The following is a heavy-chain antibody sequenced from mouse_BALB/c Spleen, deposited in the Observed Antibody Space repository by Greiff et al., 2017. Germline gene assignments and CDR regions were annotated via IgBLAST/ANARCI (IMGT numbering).Heavy chain of an antibody. D-gene: IGHD2-4*01. J-gene: IGHJ2*01. CDR3: ARGLYYDYDGDFDY. V-gene: IGHV5-6-3*01. CDR1: GFTFSSYG. Sequence: EVKLVESGGGLVQPGGSLKLSCAASGFTFSSYGMSWVRQTPDKRLELVATINSNGGSTYYPDSVKGRFTISRDNAKNTLYLQMSSLKSEDTAMYYCARGLYYDYDGDFDYWGQGTTLTVSS. CDR2: INSNGGST.